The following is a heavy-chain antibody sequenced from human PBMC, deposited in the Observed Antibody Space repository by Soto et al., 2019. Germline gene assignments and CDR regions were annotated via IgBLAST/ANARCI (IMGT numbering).Heavy chain of an antibody. CDR3: AKCTVTTNHFDY. V-gene: IGHV3-23*01. CDR1: GFTFSSYA. D-gene: IGHD4-17*01. Sequence: GGSLRLSCAASGFTFSSYAMSWVRQAPGKGLEWVSGISDSGGSTYYADSVKGRFTISRDNSKNTLYLQMNSLRAEDTAVYYCAKCTVTTNHFDYWGQGTLVTVSS. J-gene: IGHJ4*02. CDR2: ISDSGGST.